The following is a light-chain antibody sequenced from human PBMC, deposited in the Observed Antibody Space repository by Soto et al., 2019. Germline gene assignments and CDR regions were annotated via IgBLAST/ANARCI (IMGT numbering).Light chain of an antibody. Sequence: EILLTQSPATLSLSPGERATLSCRASQSVRSSLAWYQQKPGQAPRLLIYDASTRSPGIPGRFSGSGSGTEFTLTISNLEPEEVAVYYCQQRSSWPWTFGQGAKVEIK. CDR3: QQRSSWPWT. V-gene: IGKV3-11*01. J-gene: IGKJ1*01. CDR1: QSVRSS. CDR2: DAS.